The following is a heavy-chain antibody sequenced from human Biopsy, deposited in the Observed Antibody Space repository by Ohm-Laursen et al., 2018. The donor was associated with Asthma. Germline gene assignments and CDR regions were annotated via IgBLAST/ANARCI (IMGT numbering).Heavy chain of an antibody. CDR3: AREGITGTTAWFDP. J-gene: IGHJ5*02. CDR1: GYTFTSYG. CDR2: ISPNSGGT. Sequence: ASVKVSCKASGYTFTSYGISWVRQAPGQGLEWMGWISPNSGGTNYAQKFQGRVTMTRDTSISTAYMELSRLRSDDTAVYYCAREGITGTTAWFDPWGQGTLVTVSS. V-gene: IGHV1-2*02. D-gene: IGHD1-7*01.